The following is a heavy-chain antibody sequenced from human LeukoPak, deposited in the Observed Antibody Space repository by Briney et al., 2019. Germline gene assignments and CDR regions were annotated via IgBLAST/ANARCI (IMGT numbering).Heavy chain of an antibody. CDR2: INPNSGGT. J-gene: IGHJ4*02. Sequence: ASVKVSCKASGYTFTGYYMHWVRQAPGQGLEWMGWINPNSGGTNYAQKFQGRVTMTRDTPISTAYMELSRLRSDDTAVYYCARGHPYGGYLAPLDYWGQGTLVTVSS. CDR3: ARGHPYGGYLAPLDY. CDR1: GYTFTGYY. V-gene: IGHV1-2*02. D-gene: IGHD4-17*01.